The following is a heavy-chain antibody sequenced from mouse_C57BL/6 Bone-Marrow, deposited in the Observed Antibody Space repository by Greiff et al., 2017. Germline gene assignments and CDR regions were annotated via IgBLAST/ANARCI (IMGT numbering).Heavy chain of an antibody. J-gene: IGHJ3*01. Sequence: QVQLKQSGPELVKPGASVKISCKASGYAFSSSWMNWVKQRPGKGLEWIGRIYPGDGDTNYNGKFKGKATLTADKSSSTAYMQLSSLTSEDSAVYFCAREGDFTTAVAWFAYWGQGTLVTVSA. V-gene: IGHV1-82*01. D-gene: IGHD3-3*01. CDR2: IYPGDGDT. CDR3: AREGDFTTAVAWFAY. CDR1: GYAFSSSW.